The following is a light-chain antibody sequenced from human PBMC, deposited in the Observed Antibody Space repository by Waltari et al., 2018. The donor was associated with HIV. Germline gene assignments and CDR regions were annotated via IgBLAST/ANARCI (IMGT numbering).Light chain of an antibody. Sequence: QSALTQPRSVSGSPGQSVTISCTGTSSDVGGYNYVSWYQQHPGKAPKLMIYDVTNRPSGVPNRFSGSKSGNTASLTISGLQADDEADYYCCSYAGTFLVFGGGTKLTVL. J-gene: IGLJ2*01. V-gene: IGLV2-11*01. CDR1: SSDVGGYNY. CDR3: CSYAGTFLV. CDR2: DVT.